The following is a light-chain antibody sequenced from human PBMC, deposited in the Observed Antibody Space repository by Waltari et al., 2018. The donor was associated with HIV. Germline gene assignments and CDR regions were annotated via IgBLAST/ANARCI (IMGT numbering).Light chain of an antibody. CDR1: QDIGND. Sequence: AIQMTQSPPSLSASVGERFTITCRASQDIGNDLGWYQQKPGKAPKLLIFSASRLQSGIPSRFSGSGSGTDFTLTINSLRPEDFATYWCLQDFNYPRTFGQGTQVEMK. V-gene: IGKV1-6*01. CDR2: SAS. CDR3: LQDFNYPRT. J-gene: IGKJ1*01.